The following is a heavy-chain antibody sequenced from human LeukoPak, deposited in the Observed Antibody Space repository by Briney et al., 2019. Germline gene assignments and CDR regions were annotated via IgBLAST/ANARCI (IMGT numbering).Heavy chain of an antibody. CDR3: ARDPAYYDSSGLTDY. D-gene: IGHD3-22*01. J-gene: IGHJ4*02. V-gene: IGHV3-74*01. CDR1: GFTFSSYW. Sequence: GGSLRLSCAASGFTFSSYWMHWVRQAPGEGLVWVSPFNSDGSSTSYADSVKGRFTISRDNAKNTLYLQMNSLRAEDTAVYYCARDPAYYDSSGLTDYWGQGTLVTVSS. CDR2: FNSDGSST.